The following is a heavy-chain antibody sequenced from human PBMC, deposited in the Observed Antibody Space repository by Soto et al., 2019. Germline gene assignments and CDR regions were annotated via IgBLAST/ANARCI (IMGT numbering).Heavy chain of an antibody. CDR1: GGSISSGDYY. Sequence: PSETLSLTCTVSGGSISSGDYYWSWIRQPPGKGLEWIGYIYYSGSTYYNPSLKSRVTISVDTSKNQFSLKLSSVTAADTAVYYCAREYSSFNYYYYGMDVWGQGTTVTVSS. J-gene: IGHJ6*02. V-gene: IGHV4-30-4*01. CDR2: IYYSGST. CDR3: AREYSSFNYYYYGMDV. D-gene: IGHD6-6*01.